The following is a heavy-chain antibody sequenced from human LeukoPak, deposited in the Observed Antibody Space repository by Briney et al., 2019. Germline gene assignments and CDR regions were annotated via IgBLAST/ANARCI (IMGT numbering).Heavy chain of an antibody. J-gene: IGHJ6*02. Sequence: GVSLRLSCAASGFTFSPYSMMWVRQAPGKGLEWVGRIKSKSDGGTTDYTAPVKGRFTISRDDSKNTLYLQMNSLKTEDTAVYYCTTGPFDYYGSASYLANGMDVWGQGTTVTVSS. D-gene: IGHD3-10*01. CDR3: TTGPFDYYGSASYLANGMDV. CDR2: IKSKSDGGTT. CDR1: GFTFSPYS. V-gene: IGHV3-15*01.